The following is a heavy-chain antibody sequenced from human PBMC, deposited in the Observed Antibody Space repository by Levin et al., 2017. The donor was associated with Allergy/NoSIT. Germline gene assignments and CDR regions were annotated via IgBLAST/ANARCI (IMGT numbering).Heavy chain of an antibody. CDR3: ARDQGSLSVVVTAYLDY. Sequence: GGSLRLSCAASGFTFSSYAMHWVRQAPGKGLEWVAVISYDGSNKYYADSVKGRFTISRDNSKNTLYLQMNSLRAEDTAVYYCARDQGSLSVVVTAYLDYWGQGTLVTVSS. D-gene: IGHD2-21*02. CDR2: ISYDGSNK. V-gene: IGHV3-30-3*01. J-gene: IGHJ4*02. CDR1: GFTFSSYA.